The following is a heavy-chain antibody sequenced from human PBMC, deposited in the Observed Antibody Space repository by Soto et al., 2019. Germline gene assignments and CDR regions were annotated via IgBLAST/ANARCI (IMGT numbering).Heavy chain of an antibody. J-gene: IGHJ4*02. CDR1: GGSVSSGSYY. D-gene: IGHD3-22*01. CDR2: IYYSGST. Sequence: SETLSLTCTVSGGSVSSGSYYWSWIRQPPGKGLEWIGYIYYSGSTNYNPSPKSRVTISVDTAKNQFSLKLSSVTAADTAVYYCATYQGLQCGDSSGYYFDYWGQGTLVTVSS. V-gene: IGHV4-61*01. CDR3: ATYQGLQCGDSSGYYFDY.